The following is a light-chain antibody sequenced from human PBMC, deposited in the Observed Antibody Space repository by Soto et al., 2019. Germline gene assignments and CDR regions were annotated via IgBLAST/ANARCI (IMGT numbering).Light chain of an antibody. CDR3: QQYNNWPRT. CDR1: QSVSSK. Sequence: EMVMTQSPATLSVSPGARATLSCRASQSVSSKLAWYQQKPGQAPRLLIYDTSTKATGIPARFSGIVSGTDFTITISSLQLEDGEVYDGQQYNNWPRTFGQGTKVDI. J-gene: IGKJ1*01. CDR2: DTS. V-gene: IGKV3D-15*01.